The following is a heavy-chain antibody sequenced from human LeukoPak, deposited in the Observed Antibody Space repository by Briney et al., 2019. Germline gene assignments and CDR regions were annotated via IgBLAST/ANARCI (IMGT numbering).Heavy chain of an antibody. CDR2: ITWDGGST. CDR1: GFTFDDYT. J-gene: IGHJ4*02. Sequence: PGWSLRLSYAASGFTFDDYTMHWVRQAPGKGLEWVSLITWDGGSTYYADSVKGRFTISRDNSKNSLYLQMNSLRTEDTALYYCAKGKNTGSYLSHVDYWGQGTLVTVSS. CDR3: AKGKNTGSYLSHVDY. V-gene: IGHV3-43*01. D-gene: IGHD3-10*01.